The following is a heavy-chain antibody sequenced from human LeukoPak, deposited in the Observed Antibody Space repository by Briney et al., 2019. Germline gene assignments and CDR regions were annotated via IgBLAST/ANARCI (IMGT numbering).Heavy chain of an antibody. CDR2: IRNNGATT. CDR1: GITFSSHA. CDR3: AKAYHDSGCLIDY. Sequence: GGSLRLSCAASGITFSSHAMTWVRQAPGKGLEWVASIRNNGATTDYADSVKGRFTISRDNSKSILYLQMNSLREEGTAVYYCAKAYHDSGCLIDYWGQGTLVTVSS. J-gene: IGHJ4*02. D-gene: IGHD6-19*01. V-gene: IGHV3-23*01.